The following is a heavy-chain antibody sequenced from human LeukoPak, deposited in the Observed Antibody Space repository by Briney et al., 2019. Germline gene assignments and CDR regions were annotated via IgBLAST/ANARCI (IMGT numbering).Heavy chain of an antibody. CDR2: IIPILGIA. D-gene: IGHD6-19*01. CDR1: GGTFSSYT. J-gene: IGHJ4*02. V-gene: IGHV1-69*04. CDR3: ARDPAGAVAGRGDY. Sequence: PVKVSCKASGGTFSSYTISWVRQAPGQGLEWMGRIIPILGIANYAQKFQGRVTITADKSTSTAYMELSSLRSEDTAVYYCARDPAGAVAGRGDYWGQGTLVTVSS.